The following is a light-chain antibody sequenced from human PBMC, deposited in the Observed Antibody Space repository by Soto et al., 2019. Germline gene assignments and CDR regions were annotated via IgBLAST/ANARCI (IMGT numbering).Light chain of an antibody. CDR1: TSDDGRYNY. CDR2: DVS. CDR3: NSYTSSSTYV. J-gene: IGLJ1*01. V-gene: IGLV2-14*01. Sequence: SVLTQPASVSGSPGQSITISCTGTTSDDGRYNYVSWYQQHPGKAPKLIIYDVSNRPSGVSNRSSGSKSGNTASLTISGLQAEDEADYYCNSYTSSSTYVFGTGTKVTVL.